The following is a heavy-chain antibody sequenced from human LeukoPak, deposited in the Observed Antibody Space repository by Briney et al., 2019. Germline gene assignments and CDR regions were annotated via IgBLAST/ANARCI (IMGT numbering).Heavy chain of an antibody. D-gene: IGHD2-2*01. CDR2: ISPSSSYI. Sequence: PGGSLRLSCAASGFTFSSYTMNWVRQAPGEGLEWVSTISPSSSYIYYADSVKGRFTISRDNAKNSLYLQMNSLRPEDTAVYYCARDPVVPGDGYYFDYWGQGTLVTVSS. V-gene: IGHV3-21*01. J-gene: IGHJ4*02. CDR3: ARDPVVPGDGYYFDY. CDR1: GFTFSSYT.